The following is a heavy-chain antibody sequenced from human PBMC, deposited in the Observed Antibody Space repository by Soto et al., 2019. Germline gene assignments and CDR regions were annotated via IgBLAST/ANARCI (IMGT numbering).Heavy chain of an antibody. J-gene: IGHJ6*02. CDR3: ARVSYVGVYYYYGMDV. CDR2: IHYSGIT. V-gene: IGHV4-59*01. Sequence: SETLSLTCTVSGGSIGSYHWSWIRQPPGKGLEWIGYIHYSGITNYNPSLKSRVTISVDTSKNQFSLKLSSVTAADTAVYYCARVSYVGVYYYYGMDVWGQGTTVTAP. CDR1: GGSIGSYH. D-gene: IGHD1-26*01.